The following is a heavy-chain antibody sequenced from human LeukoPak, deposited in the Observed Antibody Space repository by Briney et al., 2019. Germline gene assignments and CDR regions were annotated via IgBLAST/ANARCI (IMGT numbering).Heavy chain of an antibody. V-gene: IGHV3-53*01. CDR2: IYSGGNT. CDR1: GFTVSDIY. J-gene: IGHJ4*02. D-gene: IGHD1-26*01. Sequence: PGGSLRLSCAASGFTVSDIYMSWVRQAPGKGLEWVSVIYSGGNTYYADSVKGRFTISRDKFNNTLSLQMNTLRAEDTAVYYCAKDGRGSYGGYWGQGTLVTVSS. CDR3: AKDGRGSYGGY.